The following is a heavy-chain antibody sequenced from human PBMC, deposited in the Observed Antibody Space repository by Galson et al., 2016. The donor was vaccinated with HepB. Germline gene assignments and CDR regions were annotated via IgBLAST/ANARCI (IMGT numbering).Heavy chain of an antibody. V-gene: IGHV3-23*01. CDR1: GFTFSSYA. D-gene: IGHD1-26*01. CDR2: ISSSGEHI. CDR3: AKVGFSDLDY. Sequence: SLRLSCAASGFTFSSYAMSWVRQSPGEGLEWVSSISSSGEHISYADSVKGRFTISRDNSKNTVSLLMSSLRADDTAIYYCAKVGFSDLDYWGQGTLVTVSP. J-gene: IGHJ4*02.